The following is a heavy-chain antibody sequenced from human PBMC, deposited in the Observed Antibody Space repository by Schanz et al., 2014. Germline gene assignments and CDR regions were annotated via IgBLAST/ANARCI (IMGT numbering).Heavy chain of an antibody. V-gene: IGHV3-21*01. CDR2: ISSSSSYI. CDR3: ARDPESGGGDGFDI. J-gene: IGHJ3*02. CDR1: GFSFDDYT. Sequence: EVQLVESGGVVAQPGGSLRLSCAASGFSFDDYTMHWVRQAPGKGLEWVSYISSSSSYIYYADSMKGRFTISRDNAKNSLYLQMNSLRAEDTAVYYCARDPESGGGDGFDIWGQGTMVTVSS. D-gene: IGHD3-10*01.